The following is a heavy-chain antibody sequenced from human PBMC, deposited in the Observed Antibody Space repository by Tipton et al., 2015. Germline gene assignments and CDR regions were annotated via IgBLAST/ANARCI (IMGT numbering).Heavy chain of an antibody. J-gene: IGHJ4*02. CDR2: IYYSGRT. D-gene: IGHD6-13*01. CDR1: GGSISSHY. V-gene: IGHV4-59*11. Sequence: TLSLTCTVSGGSISSHYWSWIRQPPGKGLEWIGDIYYSGRTNYNSSLKSRVTISIDTSKNQFSLNLSSVTAADTVVYYCARWEQQLVRFDYWGQGTLVTVSS. CDR3: ARWEQQLVRFDY.